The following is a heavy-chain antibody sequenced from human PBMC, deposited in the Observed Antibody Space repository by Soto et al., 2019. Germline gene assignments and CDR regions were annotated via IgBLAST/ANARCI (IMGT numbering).Heavy chain of an antibody. J-gene: IGHJ4*02. CDR2: IVVGSGNT. CDR3: AVGLRSDEYYYFDY. D-gene: IGHD2-15*01. CDR1: GFTFTSAA. Sequence: SVKVSCKASGFTFTSAAVQWVRQARGQRLEWIGWIVVGSGNTNYAQKFQERVTITRDMSTSTAYMELSSLRSEDTAVYYCAVGLRSDEYYYFDYWGQGTLVTVSS. V-gene: IGHV1-58*01.